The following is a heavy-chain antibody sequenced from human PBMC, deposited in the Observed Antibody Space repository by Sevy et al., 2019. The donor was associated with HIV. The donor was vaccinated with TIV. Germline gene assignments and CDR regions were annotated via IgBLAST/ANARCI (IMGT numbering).Heavy chain of an antibody. J-gene: IGHJ6*02. CDR2: IIPIFGTA. D-gene: IGHD3-3*01. CDR1: GGTFSSYA. V-gene: IGHV1-69*13. Sequence: ASVKVSYKASGGTFSSYAISWVRQAPGQGLEWMGGIIPIFGTANCAQKFQGRVTITADESTSTAYMELSSLRSEDTAVYYCARDLTIFGVVNYGMDVWGQGTTVTVSS. CDR3: ARDLTIFGVVNYGMDV.